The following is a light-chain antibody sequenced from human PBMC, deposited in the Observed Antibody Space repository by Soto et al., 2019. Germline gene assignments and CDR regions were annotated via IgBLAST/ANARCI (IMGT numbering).Light chain of an antibody. CDR2: GAS. Sequence: EIAMTQSPATLSVSPGERATLSCRASQSVNSNLAWYQQKPGQAPRLLIYGASTRATGIPARFSGSGSGTEFTVPISSLQSEDFAVYYCQQYNNWPLTFGEGTKVEIK. CDR3: QQYNNWPLT. CDR1: QSVNSN. J-gene: IGKJ4*01. V-gene: IGKV3-15*01.